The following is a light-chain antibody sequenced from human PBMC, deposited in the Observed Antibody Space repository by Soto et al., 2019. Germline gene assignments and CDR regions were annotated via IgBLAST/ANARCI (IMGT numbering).Light chain of an antibody. J-gene: IGLJ2*01. CDR2: GNT. CDR3: LSFDSSLSVV. Sequence: QAVVTQPPSVSGAPGQRVTISCTGSSSNIGAGYDVHWYQQLPGRAPKLLIYGNTNRPSGVPDRFSGSKSGTSASLGITGLQAEDEADYYCLSFDSSLSVVFGGGTKLTVL. V-gene: IGLV1-40*01. CDR1: SSNIGAGYD.